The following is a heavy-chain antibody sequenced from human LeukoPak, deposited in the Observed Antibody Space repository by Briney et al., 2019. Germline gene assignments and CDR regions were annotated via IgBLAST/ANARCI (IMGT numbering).Heavy chain of an antibody. CDR3: ARDSSSYYYYGMDV. CDR1: GFTFSGSA. CDR2: IKQDGSEK. J-gene: IGHJ6*02. V-gene: IGHV3-7*04. D-gene: IGHD6-13*01. Sequence: PGGSLKLSCAASGFTFSGSAMHWVRQAPGKGLEWVANIKQDGSEKYYVDSVKGRFTISRDNAKNSLYLQMNSLRAEDTAVYYCARDSSSYYYYGMDVWGQGTTVTVSS.